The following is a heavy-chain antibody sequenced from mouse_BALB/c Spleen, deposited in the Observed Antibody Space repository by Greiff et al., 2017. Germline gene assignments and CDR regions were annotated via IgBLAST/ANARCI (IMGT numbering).Heavy chain of an antibody. CDR2: ISYSGST. V-gene: IGHV3-2*02. CDR3: AAYYRYYAMDY. J-gene: IGHJ4*01. D-gene: IGHD2-14*01. CDR1: GYSITSDYA. Sequence: DVQLQESGPGLVKPSQSLSLTCTVTGYSITSDYAWNWIRQFPGNKLEWMGYISYSGSTSYNPSLKSRISITRDTSKNQFFLQLNSVTTEDTATYYCAAYYRYYAMDYWGQGTSVTVSS.